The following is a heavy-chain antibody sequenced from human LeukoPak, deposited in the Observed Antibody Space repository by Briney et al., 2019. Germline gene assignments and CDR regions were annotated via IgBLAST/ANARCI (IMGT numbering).Heavy chain of an antibody. V-gene: IGHV4-34*01. Sequence: PSETLSLTCAVYGGSFSGYYWSWIRQPPGKGLEWIGEINHSGSTNYNPSLKSRVTISVDTSKNQFSLKLSSVTAADTAVYYCARAPVGATVALPPGGAFDIWGQGTMVTVSS. CDR3: ARAPVGATVALPPGGAFDI. CDR1: GGSFSGYY. J-gene: IGHJ3*02. CDR2: INHSGST. D-gene: IGHD1-26*01.